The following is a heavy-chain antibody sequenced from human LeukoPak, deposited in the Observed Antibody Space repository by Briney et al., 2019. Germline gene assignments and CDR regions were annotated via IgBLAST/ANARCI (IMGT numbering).Heavy chain of an antibody. V-gene: IGHV1-2*02. J-gene: IGHJ4*02. CDR3: ARDVGATDY. Sequence: GASVKVSCKASGGTFSSYAISWVRQAPGQGLEWMGWINPNSGGTNYAQKFQGRVTMTRDTSISTAYMELSRLRSDDTAVYYCARDVGATDYWGQGTLVTVSS. D-gene: IGHD5-12*01. CDR1: GGTFSSYA. CDR2: INPNSGGT.